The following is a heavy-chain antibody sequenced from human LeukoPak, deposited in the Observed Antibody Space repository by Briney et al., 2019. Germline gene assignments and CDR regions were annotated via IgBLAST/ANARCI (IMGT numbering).Heavy chain of an antibody. Sequence: SETLSLTCAVYGGSFSTYYGTWIRQSPGKGLEWIGEINHNGDTNYKPSLKSRVTISVDTSKNQFSLRLRSVTAADTAVYYCARGRIITFGGVIVDYWGQGTLVTVSS. D-gene: IGHD3-16*02. J-gene: IGHJ4*02. V-gene: IGHV4-34*01. CDR3: ARGRIITFGGVIVDY. CDR1: GGSFSTYY. CDR2: INHNGDT.